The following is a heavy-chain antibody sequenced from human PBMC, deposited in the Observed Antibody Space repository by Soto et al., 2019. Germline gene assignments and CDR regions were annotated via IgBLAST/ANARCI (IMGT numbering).Heavy chain of an antibody. CDR1: GGSISSGGYY. J-gene: IGHJ5*02. CDR2: IYYSGNT. D-gene: IGHD3-10*01. CDR3: ARVPPSPLYGSGSYFDP. Sequence: SETLSLTCTVSGGSISSGGYYWSWIRQHPGKGLEWIGYIYYSGNTYYNPSLKSRVTISVDTSKNQFSLKLSSVTAADTAVYYCARVPPSPLYGSGSYFDPWGQGTLVTVSS. V-gene: IGHV4-31*03.